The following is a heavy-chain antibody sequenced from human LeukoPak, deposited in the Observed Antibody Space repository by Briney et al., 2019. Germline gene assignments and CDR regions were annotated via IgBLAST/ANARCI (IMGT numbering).Heavy chain of an antibody. J-gene: IGHJ4*02. V-gene: IGHV3-9*01. D-gene: IGHD6-13*01. CDR3: AKAGSTYSSSWFDY. CDR1: GFTFDDYD. Sequence: GGSLRLSCAASGFTFDDYDMHWVRQAPGKGLEWVSGISWNSGSIGYADSVKGRFTISRDNAKNSLYLQMNSLRAEDTALYYCAKAGSTYSSSWFDYWGQGTLVTVSS. CDR2: ISWNSGSI.